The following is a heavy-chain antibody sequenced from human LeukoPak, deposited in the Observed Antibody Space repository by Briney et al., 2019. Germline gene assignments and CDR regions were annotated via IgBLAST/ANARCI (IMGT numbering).Heavy chain of an antibody. V-gene: IGHV4-59*01. CDR2: IYYGGST. CDR3: ASGFTMVRGAAFDY. CDR1: GGSISSYY. J-gene: IGHJ4*02. D-gene: IGHD3-10*01. Sequence: SETLSLTCTVSGGSISSYYWSWIRQPPGKGLEWIGYIYYGGSTNYNPSLKSRVTISVDTSKNQFSLKLSSVTAADTAVYYCASGFTMVRGAAFDYWGQGTLVTVSS.